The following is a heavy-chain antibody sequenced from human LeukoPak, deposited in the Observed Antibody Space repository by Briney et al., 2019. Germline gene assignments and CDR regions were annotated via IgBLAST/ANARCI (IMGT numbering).Heavy chain of an antibody. CDR3: ARGGIAAGDY. D-gene: IGHD6-13*01. J-gene: IGHJ4*02. V-gene: IGHV3-30-3*01. CDR2: ISYDGSNK. CDR1: GFTFSSYA. Sequence: GGSLRLSCAASGFTFSSYAMHWVRQAPGKGLEWVAVISYDGSNKYYADSVKGRFTISRDNSKNTLYLQMNSLRAEDTAVYYCARGGIAAGDYWGQGTLVTVSS.